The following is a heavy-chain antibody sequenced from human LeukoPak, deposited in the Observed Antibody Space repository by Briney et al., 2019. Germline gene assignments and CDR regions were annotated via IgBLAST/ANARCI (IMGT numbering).Heavy chain of an antibody. CDR1: GFTFSDYD. J-gene: IGHJ4*02. CDR3: AREGRGYYGDFDY. CDR2: IRNSGSPT. D-gene: IGHD2-15*01. V-gene: IGHV3-11*01. Sequence: AGGSLRLSCSASGFTFSDYDMDWIRQAPGKGLEWISYIRNSGSPTYDADSVKGRFTISRDNAKNSLYLQMDKVTAVDSTVYYCAREGRGYYGDFDYWGQGTLVTVSS.